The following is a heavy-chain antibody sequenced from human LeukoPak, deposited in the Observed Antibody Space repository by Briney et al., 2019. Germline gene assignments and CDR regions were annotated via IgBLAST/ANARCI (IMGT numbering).Heavy chain of an antibody. CDR1: EFSVGSNY. CDR3: ARGPSARFFGVAKGAFDI. CDR2: IYSGGST. Sequence: GGSLRLSCAASEFSVGSNYMTWVRQAPGKGLEWVSLIYSGGSTYYADSVKGRFTISRDNSKNTLDLQMNSLRAEDTAVYYCARGPSARFFGVAKGAFDIWGQGTMVTVSS. J-gene: IGHJ3*02. V-gene: IGHV3-66*01. D-gene: IGHD3-3*01.